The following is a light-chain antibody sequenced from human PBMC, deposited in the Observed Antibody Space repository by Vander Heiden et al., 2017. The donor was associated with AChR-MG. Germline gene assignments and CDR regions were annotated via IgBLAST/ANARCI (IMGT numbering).Light chain of an antibody. Sequence: DIQMTQSPSTLSASVGDSVTITCRASQSISNWLAWYQQKQGKAPNLLIAKASTVESGVPSRFRGSRSGTEFTLTISSLQPDDFATYYCQQYNSYPTFGQGTK. J-gene: IGKJ2*01. CDR2: KAS. CDR3: QQYNSYPT. V-gene: IGKV1-5*03. CDR1: QSISNW.